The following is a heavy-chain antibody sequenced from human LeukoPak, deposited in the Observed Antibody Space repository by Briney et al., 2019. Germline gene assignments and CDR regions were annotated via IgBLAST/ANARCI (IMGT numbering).Heavy chain of an antibody. V-gene: IGHV4-61*02. J-gene: IGHJ6*03. CDR1: GGSISSGSYY. Sequence: SQTLSLTCTVSGGSISSGSYYWSWVRQPAGEGLEWIGRIYTSGSTNYNPSLKSRVTISVDTSKNQFSLKLSSVTAADTAVYYCARDSTYSSGWSPLRYYYMDVWGKGTTVTVSS. CDR2: IYTSGST. D-gene: IGHD6-19*01. CDR3: ARDSTYSSGWSPLRYYYMDV.